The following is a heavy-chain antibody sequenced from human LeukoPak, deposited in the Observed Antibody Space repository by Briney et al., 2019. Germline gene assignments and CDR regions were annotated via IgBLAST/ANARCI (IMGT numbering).Heavy chain of an antibody. V-gene: IGHV3-30-3*01. CDR3: ARVLQMTTVTTSYFDY. J-gene: IGHJ4*02. CDR1: GFTFSSYA. CDR2: ISYDTSNK. D-gene: IGHD4-17*01. Sequence: PGGSLRLSCAASGFTFSSYAMHWVRQAPGKGLEWVAVISYDTSNKYYADSVKGRFTISRDNSKNTLYLQMNSLRAEDTAVYYCARVLQMTTVTTSYFDYWGQGTLVTVSS.